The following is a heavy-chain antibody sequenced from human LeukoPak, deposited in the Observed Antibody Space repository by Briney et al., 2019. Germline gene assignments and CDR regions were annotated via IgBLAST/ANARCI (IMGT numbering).Heavy chain of an antibody. Sequence: PGGSLRLSCAASGFILSNYAMHWVRQPAGKGLEWVSALGTAGDTFYPDSVKGRFTISRDNAKKSLFLQMSSLRAEDTAIYYCARQSTPHGNFDYWGQGTLVTVSS. CDR1: GFILSNYA. CDR2: LGTAGDT. CDR3: ARQSTPHGNFDY. J-gene: IGHJ4*02. D-gene: IGHD5-24*01. V-gene: IGHV3-13*01.